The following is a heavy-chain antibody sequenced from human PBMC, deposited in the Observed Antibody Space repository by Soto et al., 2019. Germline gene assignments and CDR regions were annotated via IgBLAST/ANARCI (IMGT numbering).Heavy chain of an antibody. V-gene: IGHV3-48*03. CDR3: ARLYSSGWIDAFDI. CDR2: ISSSGSTI. J-gene: IGHJ3*02. CDR1: GFTFSSYE. D-gene: IGHD6-19*01. Sequence: LRLSCAASGFTFSSYEMNWVRQAPGKGLEWVSYISSSGSTIYYADSVKGRFTISRDNAKNSLYLQMNSLRAEDTAVYYCARLYSSGWIDAFDIWGQGTMVTVSS.